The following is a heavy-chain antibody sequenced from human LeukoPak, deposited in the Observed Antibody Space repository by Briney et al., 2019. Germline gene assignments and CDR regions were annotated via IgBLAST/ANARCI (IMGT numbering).Heavy chain of an antibody. D-gene: IGHD2-2*02. Sequence: SETLSLTCTVSGGSISSGGYYWSCIRQHPGKGLEWIGYIYYSGSTYYNPSLKSRVTISVDTSKNQFSLKLSSVTAADTAVYYCARVLVPAAIPTHWFDPWGQGTLVTVSS. CDR2: IYYSGST. CDR3: ARVLVPAAIPTHWFDP. J-gene: IGHJ5*02. CDR1: GGSISSGGYY. V-gene: IGHV4-31*03.